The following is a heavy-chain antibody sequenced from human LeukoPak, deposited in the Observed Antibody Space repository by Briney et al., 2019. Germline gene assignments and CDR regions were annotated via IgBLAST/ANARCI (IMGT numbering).Heavy chain of an antibody. CDR1: GYTITGYY. J-gene: IGHJ4*02. D-gene: IGHD3-16*02. CDR2: INPNSGGT. Sequence: ASVKVSCKASGYTITGYYMHWVRQAPGQGLEWMGWINPNSGGTNYAQKFQGRVTMTRDTSISTAYMELSRLRSDDTAVYYCARDYDYVWERYRYPGDYWGQGTLVTVSS. V-gene: IGHV1-2*02. CDR3: ARDYDYVWERYRYPGDY.